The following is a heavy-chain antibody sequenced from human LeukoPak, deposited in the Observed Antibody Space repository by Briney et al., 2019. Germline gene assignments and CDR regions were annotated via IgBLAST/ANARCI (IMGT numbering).Heavy chain of an antibody. V-gene: IGHV3-30*04. CDR3: AREGFLGATGFDY. CDR2: ISYDGSNK. D-gene: IGHD1-26*01. CDR1: GFTFSSYA. J-gene: IGHJ4*02. Sequence: GGSLRLSCAASGFTFSSYAMHWVRQAPGKGLEWVAVISYDGSNKYYADSVKGRFTISRDNSKNTLYLQMNSLRAEDTAVYYCAREGFLGATGFDYWGQGTLVTVSS.